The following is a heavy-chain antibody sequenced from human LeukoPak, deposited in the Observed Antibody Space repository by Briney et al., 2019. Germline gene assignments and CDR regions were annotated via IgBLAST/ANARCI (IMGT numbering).Heavy chain of an antibody. V-gene: IGHV4-59*01. CDR1: GGSISSYY. CDR2: IYYSGST. Sequence: SETLSLTCTVSGGSISSYYWSWIRQPPGKGLEWIGYIYYSGSTNYNPSLKSRVTISVDTSKSQFSLKLSSVTAADTAVYYCARDGWNYSTNYCYYGMDVWGQGTTVTVSS. J-gene: IGHJ6*02. CDR3: ARDGWNYSTNYCYYGMDV. D-gene: IGHD1-7*01.